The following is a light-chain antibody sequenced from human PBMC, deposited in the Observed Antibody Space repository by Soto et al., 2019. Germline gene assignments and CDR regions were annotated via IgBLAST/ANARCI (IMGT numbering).Light chain of an antibody. V-gene: IGLV2-11*01. CDR2: DVS. Sequence: QSALTQPRSVSGSPGQSVTISCTGTNSDVGAYDYISWYRQHPGKAPKLTIFDVSKRPSGVPDRFSGSKSGNTASLTISGLQAEDEADYYCCSYAGSYRRVFGGGTKLTVL. CDR3: CSYAGSYRRV. CDR1: NSDVGAYDY. J-gene: IGLJ2*01.